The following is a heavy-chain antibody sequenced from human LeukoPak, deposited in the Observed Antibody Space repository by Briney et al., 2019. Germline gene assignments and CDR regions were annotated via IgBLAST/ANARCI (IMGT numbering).Heavy chain of an antibody. Sequence: SSETLSLTCTVSGGSISSYYWSWIRQPPGKGLEWIGYIYYSGSTNYNPSLKSRVTISVDTSKNQFSLKLSSVTAADTAVYYCARRIDYYDSSGYYPNGDAFDIWGQGTMVTVSS. CDR2: IYYSGST. V-gene: IGHV4-59*08. CDR3: ARRIDYYDSSGYYPNGDAFDI. D-gene: IGHD3-22*01. J-gene: IGHJ3*02. CDR1: GGSISSYY.